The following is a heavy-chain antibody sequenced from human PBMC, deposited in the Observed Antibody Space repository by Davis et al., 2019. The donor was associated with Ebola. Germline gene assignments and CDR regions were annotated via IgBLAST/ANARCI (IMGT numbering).Heavy chain of an antibody. V-gene: IGHV3-23*01. CDR2: LGLSADT. J-gene: IGHJ6*04. Sequence: GGSLRLSCAASGFVFSNYVMSWVRRAPGKGLEWVSTLGLSADTYYADSVKGRFTISRDNSKNTLYLQMNSLRAEDTAVYYCARDPSLSQYYYGMDVWGKGTTVTVSS. CDR1: GFVFSNYV. CDR3: ARDPSLSQYYYGMDV.